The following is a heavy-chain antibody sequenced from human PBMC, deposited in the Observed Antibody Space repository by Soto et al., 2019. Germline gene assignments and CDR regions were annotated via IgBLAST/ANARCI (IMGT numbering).Heavy chain of an antibody. V-gene: IGHV3-23*01. J-gene: IGHJ4*02. CDR3: AKERYPGTSRYFDY. Sequence: GGSLRLSCAASGFTFSIYAISWVRQAPGMGLEWVSVINGGGEITFYADSVKGRFTISRDNSKNTLYLQMNSLRAEDTAVYYCAKERYPGTSRYFDYWGQGTPVTVSS. D-gene: IGHD3-10*01. CDR1: GFTFSIYA. CDR2: INGGGEIT.